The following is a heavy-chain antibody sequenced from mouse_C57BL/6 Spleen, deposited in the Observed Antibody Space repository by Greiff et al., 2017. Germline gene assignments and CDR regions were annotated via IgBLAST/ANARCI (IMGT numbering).Heavy chain of an antibody. CDR1: GYTFTDYY. J-gene: IGHJ2*01. V-gene: IGHV1-26*01. CDR2: INPNNGGT. Sequence: EVQLQQSGPELVKPGASVKISCKASGYTFTDYYMNWVKQNHGKSLEWIGDINPNNGGTSYNQKFKDKATLTVDKSSSPSYMELRSLTSEDSAVYYCARDPLIRSSYFDYWGKGTTLTVSS. CDR3: ARDPLIRSSYFDY.